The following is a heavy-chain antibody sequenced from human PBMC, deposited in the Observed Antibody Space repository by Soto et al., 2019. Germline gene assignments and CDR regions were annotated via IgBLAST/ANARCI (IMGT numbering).Heavy chain of an antibody. CDR2: IIPIFGTA. J-gene: IGHJ6*02. CDR1: GGTFSSYA. V-gene: IGHV1-69*06. Sequence: SVKVSCKASGGTFSSYAISWVRQAPGQGLGWMGGIIPIFGTANYAQKFQGRVTITADKSTSTAYMELSSLRSEDTAVYYCARLGGKNYYYYGMDVWGQGTTVTVSS. CDR3: ARLGGKNYYYYGMDV.